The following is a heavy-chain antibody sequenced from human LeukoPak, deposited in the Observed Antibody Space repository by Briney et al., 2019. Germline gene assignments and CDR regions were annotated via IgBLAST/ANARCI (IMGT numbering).Heavy chain of an antibody. CDR2: IKSKTDGGTT. Sequence: GGSLRLSCAASGFTFSNAWMSWVRQAPGKGLEWVGRIKSKTDGGTTDYAAPVKGRFTISRDDSKNTLYLQMNSLKTEDTAVYYCTTYITMIVVVIKDYWGQGTLVTVSS. D-gene: IGHD3-22*01. J-gene: IGHJ4*02. V-gene: IGHV3-15*01. CDR1: GFTFSNAW. CDR3: TTYITMIVVVIKDY.